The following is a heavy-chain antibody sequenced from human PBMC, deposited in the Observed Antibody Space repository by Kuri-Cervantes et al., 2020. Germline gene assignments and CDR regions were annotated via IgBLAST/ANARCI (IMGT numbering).Heavy chain of an antibody. CDR1: GGSFSGYY. V-gene: IGHV4-34*10. CDR3: AKSARSGKIRGFFKPRPPFFFDY. J-gene: IGHJ4*02. CDR2: INDRGYK. D-gene: IGHD3-10*01. Sequence: SQTLSLTCAVYGGSFSGYYWSWIRQPPGKGLEWIGEINDRGYKNYNPSLKSRVTMSTDTSKNQFYLRLTSVTAADTAVYYCAKSARSGKIRGFFKPRPPFFFDYWGQGTLVTVSS.